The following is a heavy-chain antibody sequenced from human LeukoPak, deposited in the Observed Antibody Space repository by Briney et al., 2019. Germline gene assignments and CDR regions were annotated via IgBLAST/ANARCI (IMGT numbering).Heavy chain of an antibody. CDR1: GVSSSTYA. J-gene: IGHJ4*02. V-gene: IGHV3-33*01. D-gene: IGHD3-10*01. CDR3: AREIFGSGSYPDY. Sequence: GGSLRLSCAASGVSSSTYAMHWVRQAPGKGLEWVALIWHDASHTFYTDSVKGGFTISRDNSRNTVYLQMSGLGGEDTAVYYWAREIFGSGSYPDYWGQGTLVTVSS. CDR2: IWHDASHT.